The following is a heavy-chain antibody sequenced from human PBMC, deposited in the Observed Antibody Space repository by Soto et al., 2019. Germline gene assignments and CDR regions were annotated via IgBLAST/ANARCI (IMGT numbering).Heavy chain of an antibody. Sequence: QLQLQESGPGLVKPSETLSLTCTVSGGSISSSSYYWGWIRQPPGKGLEWIGSIYYSGSTYYNPSLKSRVTISVDTSKNQFSLKLSSVTAADTAVYYCARQLPAWQWLDRGHGVSGMDVWGQGTTVTVSS. D-gene: IGHD6-19*01. CDR1: GGSISSSSYY. J-gene: IGHJ6*02. V-gene: IGHV4-39*01. CDR3: ARQLPAWQWLDRGHGVSGMDV. CDR2: IYYSGST.